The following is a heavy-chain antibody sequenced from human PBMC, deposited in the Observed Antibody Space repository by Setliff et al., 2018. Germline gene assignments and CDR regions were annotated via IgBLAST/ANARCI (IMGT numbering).Heavy chain of an antibody. D-gene: IGHD1-26*01. J-gene: IGHJ3*02. Sequence: ESLKISCKGSGYTFTNYWIAWVRQMPGKGLEYMGIIYPADSDTTYSPSFQGQVTISADKSTNTAYLQWSSLKASDTAIYYCARVGPLTDDAFDIWGQGTMVTVSS. CDR2: IYPADSDT. CDR1: GYTFTNYW. CDR3: ARVGPLTDDAFDI. V-gene: IGHV5-51*01.